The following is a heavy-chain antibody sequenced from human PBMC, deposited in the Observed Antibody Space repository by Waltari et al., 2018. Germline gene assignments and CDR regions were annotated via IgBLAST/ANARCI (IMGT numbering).Heavy chain of an antibody. D-gene: IGHD3-16*01. V-gene: IGHV1-69-2*01. Sequence: EVHLVQSGAEVQKPGATVKISCKASGYSFTDYYMHWVRQAPGKGLEWMGRIDPEDDEIIYAEKFQGRITISADTSTDTVYMELSSLRSDDTAVYYCAVTTMTGEIDSWGQGTQVTVSS. CDR1: GYSFTDYY. J-gene: IGHJ4*02. CDR3: AVTTMTGEIDS. CDR2: IDPEDDEI.